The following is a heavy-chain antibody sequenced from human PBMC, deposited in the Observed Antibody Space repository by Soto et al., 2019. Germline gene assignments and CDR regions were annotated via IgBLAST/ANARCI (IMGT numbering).Heavy chain of an antibody. Sequence: GGSLRLSCAASGFPFGHYAMSWVRQAPGKGLEWISGISGGGHGTNYADSVKGRFTISRDNSRNTLYLQMNSLRVEDTAVYYCAKDPRLQLGFWGQGTLVTVSS. CDR1: GFPFGHYA. CDR3: AKDPRLQLGF. D-gene: IGHD1-1*01. V-gene: IGHV3-23*01. CDR2: ISGGGHGT. J-gene: IGHJ4*02.